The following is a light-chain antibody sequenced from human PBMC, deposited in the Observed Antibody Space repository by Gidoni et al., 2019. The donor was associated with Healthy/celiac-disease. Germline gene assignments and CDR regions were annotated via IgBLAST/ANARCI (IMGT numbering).Light chain of an antibody. Sequence: DIQMTQSPSTLSASVGDRVTITCRASQSISTWLAWYQQKPGKVPKLLIYKASSLESGVPSRFSGSGSGTEFTLSISSRQPDDFATYYCQQYSSFSLTFXGXTKVEIK. CDR1: QSISTW. V-gene: IGKV1-5*03. CDR2: KAS. J-gene: IGKJ4*01. CDR3: QQYSSFSLT.